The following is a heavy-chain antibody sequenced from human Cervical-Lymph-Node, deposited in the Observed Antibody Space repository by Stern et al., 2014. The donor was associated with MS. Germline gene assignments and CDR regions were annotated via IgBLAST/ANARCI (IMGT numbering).Heavy chain of an antibody. J-gene: IGHJ3*02. D-gene: IGHD1-26*01. V-gene: IGHV3-30*01. Sequence: QVQLVESGGGVVQPGRSLRLSCAASGFTFSSYAMHWVRQAPGKGLEWVAVISYDGSNKYYADSVKGRFTISRDNSKNTLYLQMNSLRAEDTAVYYCARDRVVGATRADAFDIWGQGTMVTVSS. CDR3: ARDRVVGATRADAFDI. CDR2: ISYDGSNK. CDR1: GFTFSSYA.